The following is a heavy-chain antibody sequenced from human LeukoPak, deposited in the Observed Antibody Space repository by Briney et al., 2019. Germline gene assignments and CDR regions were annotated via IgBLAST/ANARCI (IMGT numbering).Heavy chain of an antibody. CDR1: GYTFTSFD. V-gene: IGHV1-8*01. CDR2: MTPNSGNT. CDR3: TRDKPGEGAFDI. J-gene: IGHJ3*02. D-gene: IGHD7-27*01. Sequence: GASVKVSCKASGYTFTSFDINWVRQATGQGLEWMGWMTPNSGNTGYAQNFQGRVTMTWHTSISTAYMELSSLRSEDTAVYYCTRDKPGEGAFDIWGQGTVVTVSS.